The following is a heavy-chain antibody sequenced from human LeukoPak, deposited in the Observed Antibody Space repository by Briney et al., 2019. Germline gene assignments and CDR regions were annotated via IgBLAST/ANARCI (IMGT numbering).Heavy chain of an antibody. Sequence: SETLSLTCNVSGDSISPYYWSWIRQPPGKGLEWVGYVFRTGHTNYNPSLRSRVTISLDTSKNQFSLELSSVTAADTAVYYCARHIFGHLFDTWGQGTLVTVSS. CDR2: VFRTGHT. CDR1: GDSISPYY. D-gene: IGHD3-3*02. V-gene: IGHV4-59*01. J-gene: IGHJ4*02. CDR3: ARHIFGHLFDT.